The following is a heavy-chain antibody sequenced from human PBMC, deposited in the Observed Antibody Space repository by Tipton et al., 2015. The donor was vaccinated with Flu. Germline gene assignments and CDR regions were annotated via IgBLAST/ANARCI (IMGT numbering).Heavy chain of an antibody. V-gene: IGHV2-5*02. D-gene: IGHD5-12*01. J-gene: IGHJ4*02. Sequence: LVKPTQTLTLTCSFSGFSLDTNGVGVCWIRQPPGKALEWLALIYWDNDKRYSPSLKSRLTVTKDTSRNQVVLTMTNMDPADTATYYCAHRVDTRGYDFWGQGTLVTVSS. CDR2: IYWDNDK. CDR3: AHRVDTRGYDF. CDR1: GFSLDTNGVG.